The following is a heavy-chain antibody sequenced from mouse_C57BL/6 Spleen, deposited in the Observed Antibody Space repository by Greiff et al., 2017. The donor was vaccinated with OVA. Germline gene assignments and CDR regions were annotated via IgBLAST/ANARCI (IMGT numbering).Heavy chain of an antibody. CDR2: IDPENGAT. J-gene: IGHJ4*01. CDR3: YGSSLYAMDY. V-gene: IGHV14-4*01. Sequence: EVQLQQSGAELVRPGASVKLSCTASGFNIKDDYMHWVNQRPGQGLAWIGGIDPENGATEYASKIQGKATITADTSSNTAYLQLSSMTSEDTAVYYCYGSSLYAMDYWGQGTSVTVSS. CDR1: GFNIKDDY. D-gene: IGHD1-1*01.